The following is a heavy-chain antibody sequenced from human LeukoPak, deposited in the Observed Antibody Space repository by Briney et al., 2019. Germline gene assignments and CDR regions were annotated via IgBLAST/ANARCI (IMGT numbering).Heavy chain of an antibody. V-gene: IGHV1-18*01. CDR3: ARVPPGSFDY. D-gene: IGHD1-14*01. CDR1: GYTFTSYG. J-gene: IGHJ4*02. CDR2: ISAYNGDT. Sequence: ASVKVSCKASGYTFTSYGISWVRQAPGQGLEWMGWISAYNGDTNYAQKLQGRVTMTTDTSTSTAYMELRSLRSDDTAAYCCARVPPGSFDYWGQGTLVTVSS.